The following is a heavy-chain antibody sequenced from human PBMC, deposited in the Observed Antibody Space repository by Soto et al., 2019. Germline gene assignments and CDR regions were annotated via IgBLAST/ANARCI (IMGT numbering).Heavy chain of an antibody. Sequence: PSETLSLTCTVSGGSISSGGYYWSWIRQHPGKGLEWIGYIYYSGSTYYNPSLKSRVTISVDTSKNQFSLKLSSVTAADTAVYYCARVWVVYSSSPLIFDYWGQGTLVTVSS. V-gene: IGHV4-31*03. D-gene: IGHD6-6*01. CDR3: ARVWVVYSSSPLIFDY. CDR2: IYYSGST. J-gene: IGHJ4*02. CDR1: GGSISSGGYY.